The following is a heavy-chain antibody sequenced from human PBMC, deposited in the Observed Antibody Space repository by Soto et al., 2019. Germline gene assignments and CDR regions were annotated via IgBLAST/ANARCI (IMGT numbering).Heavy chain of an antibody. V-gene: IGHV1-3*01. CDR2: INAGNGNT. Sequence: ASVKVSCKASGYTFTSYAMHWVRQAPGQRLEWMGWINAGNGNTKYSQKFQGRVTITRDTSASTAYLELSSLRSEDTAVYYCASHSSTSNGVWGGRFDWGQGTLVTVSS. D-gene: IGHD2-8*01. CDR3: ASHSSTSNGVWGGRFD. J-gene: IGHJ4*02. CDR1: GYTFTSYA.